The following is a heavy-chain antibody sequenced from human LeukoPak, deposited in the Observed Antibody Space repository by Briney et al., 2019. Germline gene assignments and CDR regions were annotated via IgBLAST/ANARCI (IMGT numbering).Heavy chain of an antibody. Sequence: PSETLSLTCSVSGGSINSDYWNWIRQPPGKGLEWIGYIYHSGSTNYNPSLKSRVTLSIDKSKKQFSLKLISVTAADTAIYYCARVGGMTTINNAAFDIWGQGTMVTVSS. CDR3: ARVGGMTTINNAAFDI. CDR1: GGSINSDY. CDR2: IYHSGST. J-gene: IGHJ3*02. V-gene: IGHV4-59*01. D-gene: IGHD4-4*01.